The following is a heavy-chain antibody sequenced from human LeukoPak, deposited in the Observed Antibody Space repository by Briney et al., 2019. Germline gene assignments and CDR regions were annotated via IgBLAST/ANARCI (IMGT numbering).Heavy chain of an antibody. J-gene: IGHJ6*02. V-gene: IGHV4-4*07. CDR2: IYTSGST. D-gene: IGHD3-9*01. CDR1: GASISSYY. CDR3: ARDLYYDILTGPPPSAYYYYGMDV. Sequence: SETLSLTCTVSGASISSYYWSWVRQPAGKGLEWLGRIYTSGSTNYNPSLKSRVTMSVETSKNQFSLKMRSVTAADTAVYYCARDLYYDILTGPPPSAYYYYGMDVWGQGTTVTVSS.